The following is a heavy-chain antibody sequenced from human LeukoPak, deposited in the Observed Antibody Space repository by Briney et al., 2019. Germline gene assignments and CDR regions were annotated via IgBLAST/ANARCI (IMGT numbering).Heavy chain of an antibody. Sequence: PSQTLSLTCTVSGGSISSGDYYWSWIRQPPGKGLEWIGEINHSGSTNYNPSLKSRVTMSVDTSKNQFSLKLSSVTAADTAMYYCARVGSNGVYYLGDDAFDIWGQGTMVIVSS. V-gene: IGHV4-30-4*08. D-gene: IGHD2-8*01. CDR2: INHSGST. J-gene: IGHJ3*02. CDR3: ARVGSNGVYYLGDDAFDI. CDR1: GGSISSGDYY.